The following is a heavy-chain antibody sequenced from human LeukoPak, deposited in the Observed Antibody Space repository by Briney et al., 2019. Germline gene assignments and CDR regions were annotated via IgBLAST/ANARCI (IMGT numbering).Heavy chain of an antibody. Sequence: PGGSLRLSCVASGFTFSSYRMNWVRPAPGRGLEWVSSISSSSSYIYYADSVKGRFTISRDNGKNSHYLQMNSLRGEDRAVYYCARDEYSSGWYSRVNGAFDIWGQGTMVTVSS. V-gene: IGHV3-21*01. CDR2: ISSSSSYI. CDR3: ARDEYSSGWYSRVNGAFDI. J-gene: IGHJ3*02. D-gene: IGHD6-19*01. CDR1: GFTFSSYR.